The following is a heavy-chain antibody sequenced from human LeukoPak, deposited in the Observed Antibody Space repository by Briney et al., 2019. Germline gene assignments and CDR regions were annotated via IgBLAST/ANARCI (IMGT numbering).Heavy chain of an antibody. CDR3: ARAGGTSWADY. CDR1: GFTFRDYW. D-gene: IGHD6-13*01. J-gene: IGHJ4*02. CDR2: VKQDGTEI. Sequence: GGSLRLSCEASGFTFRDYWMTWVRQAPGKGLEWVANVKQDGTEIFYVDSVKGRFTISRDNGKNSLYLQMNSLRVEDTAIYYCARAGGTSWADYWGQGTLVTVSS. V-gene: IGHV3-7*01.